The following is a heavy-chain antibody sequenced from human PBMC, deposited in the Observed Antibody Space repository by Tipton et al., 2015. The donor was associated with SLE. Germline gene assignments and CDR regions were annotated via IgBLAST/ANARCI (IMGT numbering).Heavy chain of an antibody. CDR1: GGSVSGHY. V-gene: IGHV4-34*01. D-gene: IGHD2-2*01. CDR3: ARVQISYTVVATAWFDP. Sequence: TLSLTCAVYGGSVSGHYWSWIRQPPRKGLEWIGEINRSGRTNYNPSLKSRVTISVDTSKNQFSLKLSSVNAADTAVYYCARVQISYTVVATAWFDPWGQGTLVTVSS. CDR2: INRSGRT. J-gene: IGHJ5*02.